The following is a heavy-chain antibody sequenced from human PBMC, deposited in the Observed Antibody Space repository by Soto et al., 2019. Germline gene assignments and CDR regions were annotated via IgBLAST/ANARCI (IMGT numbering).Heavy chain of an antibody. V-gene: IGHV4-34*01. Sequence: SETLSLTCAVYGGTFSGYFWTWVRQPPGKGLEWIGEIEHNGNNNINPSLKSRVTLSVDNSKNQISLTLTSVTAADTAVYYCARDFRYFPYWGHGTLVTVSS. CDR1: GGTFSGYF. CDR2: IEHNGNN. D-gene: IGHD3-10*01. J-gene: IGHJ4*03. CDR3: ARDFRYFPY.